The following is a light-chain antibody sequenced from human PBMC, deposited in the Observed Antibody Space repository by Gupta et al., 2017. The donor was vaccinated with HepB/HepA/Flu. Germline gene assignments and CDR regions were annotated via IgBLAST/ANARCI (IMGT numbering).Light chain of an antibody. CDR3: DSWDDNRSAWV. V-gene: IGLV1-47*01. CDR1: NSNIGSTY. J-gene: IGLJ3*02. Sequence: QSVLPQPPSASGTPGQRVSISCSGSNSNIGSTYVYWYHQLPETAPKLLIYRSKQRRSGVPDRFSGSKAGTSASLTIIVLRSEDEADDYCDSWDDNRSAWVFGGGTKLTVL. CDR2: RSK.